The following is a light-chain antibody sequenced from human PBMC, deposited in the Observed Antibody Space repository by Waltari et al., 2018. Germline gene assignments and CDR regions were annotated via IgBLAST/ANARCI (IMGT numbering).Light chain of an antibody. J-gene: IGLJ2*01. Sequence: SSELTQDPAVSVAMGQTVRITCQGDSLRQYYSSWYQQRPGQAPRLVMYDKNNRPSGVPDRFSGSSSHNTASLTITGAQAEDEASYYCHSRDASGVGGSFGGGTKLTVL. V-gene: IGLV3-19*01. CDR3: HSRDASGVGGS. CDR2: DKN. CDR1: SLRQYY.